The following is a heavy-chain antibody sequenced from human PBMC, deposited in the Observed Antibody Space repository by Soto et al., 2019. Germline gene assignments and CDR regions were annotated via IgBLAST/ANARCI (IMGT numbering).Heavy chain of an antibody. D-gene: IGHD6-6*01. J-gene: IGHJ5*02. V-gene: IGHV4-34*01. CDR1: GGSFSGYY. Sequence: QVQLQQWGVGLLKPSETLSLTCAVYGGSFSGYYWNWIRQPPGKGLEWIGEINHSGSTNYNPSLKSRVTLSVDTSKNQFSLKLSSVTAADTALYVCARSGEYSRYGGWFDPWGQGTLVTVSS. CDR3: ARSGEYSRYGGWFDP. CDR2: INHSGST.